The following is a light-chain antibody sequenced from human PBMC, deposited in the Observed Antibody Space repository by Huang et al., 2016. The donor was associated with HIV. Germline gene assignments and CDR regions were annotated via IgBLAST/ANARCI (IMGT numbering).Light chain of an antibody. CDR1: QDIATH. CDR3: QQYDSFPVT. V-gene: IGKV1-16*01. CDR2: DAS. Sequence: DIQMTQSPSSLSASVGDRVVITCRASQDIATHVVWFQQRPGQPPNSLIYDASTLQTGVPSRFRGSGAGTDFTLTIAQLQPEDFATYFCQQYDSFPVTFGRGTKLDIK. J-gene: IGKJ2*01.